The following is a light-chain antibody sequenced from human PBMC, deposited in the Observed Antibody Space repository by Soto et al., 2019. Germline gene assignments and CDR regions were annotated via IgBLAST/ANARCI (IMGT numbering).Light chain of an antibody. J-gene: IGKJ1*01. CDR1: QNIDSW. CDR3: QQYKTYWT. Sequence: DIQMTLSPSTLSASVGDRFTITCRASQNIDSWLAWYQQKPGRAPKLLIYDVSSLESGVPSRFSGSASGADFTLTISSLQPEDFATYYCQQYKTYWTFGQGTKVDI. CDR2: DVS. V-gene: IGKV1-5*01.